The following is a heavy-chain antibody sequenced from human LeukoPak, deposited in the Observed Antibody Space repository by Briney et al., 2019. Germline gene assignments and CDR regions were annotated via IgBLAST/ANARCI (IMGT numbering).Heavy chain of an antibody. Sequence: SETLSLTCTVSGGSISSYYWSWIRQPPGKGLEWIGYIYYSGSTNYNPSLKSRVTISVDTSKNQFSLKLSSVTAADTAVYYCARASGSHYVERYAFDIWGQGTMVTVSS. J-gene: IGHJ3*02. V-gene: IGHV4-59*01. D-gene: IGHD3-10*01. CDR1: GGSISSYY. CDR2: IYYSGST. CDR3: ARASGSHYVERYAFDI.